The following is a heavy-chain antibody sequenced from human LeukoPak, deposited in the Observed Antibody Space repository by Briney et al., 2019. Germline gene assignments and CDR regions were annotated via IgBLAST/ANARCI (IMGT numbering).Heavy chain of an antibody. CDR1: GFTFSTYA. J-gene: IGHJ4*02. V-gene: IGHV3-23*01. Sequence: PGGSLRLSCAASGFTFSTYAMSWVRQAPGKGLEWVSGISDTGTSTYYADSVKGRFTISRDNSKNTLYLQMSSLRVEDTAVYYCAKDPRGGNPVYAYWGQGTLVTASS. CDR2: ISDTGTST. CDR3: AKDPRGGNPVYAY. D-gene: IGHD4-23*01.